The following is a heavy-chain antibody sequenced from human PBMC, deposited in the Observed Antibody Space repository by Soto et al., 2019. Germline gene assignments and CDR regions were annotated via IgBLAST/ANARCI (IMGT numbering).Heavy chain of an antibody. D-gene: IGHD3-9*01. V-gene: IGHV3-23*01. CDR3: AKDPRITIFLYYFDY. CDR2: ISGSGGST. CDR1: GFTFSSYA. J-gene: IGHJ4*02. Sequence: PGGSLRLSCAASGFTFSSYAMSWVRQAPGKGLEWVSAISGSGGSTYYADSVKGRFTISRDNSKNTLYLQMDSLRAEDTAVYYCAKDPRITIFLYYFDYWGQGTLVTVSS.